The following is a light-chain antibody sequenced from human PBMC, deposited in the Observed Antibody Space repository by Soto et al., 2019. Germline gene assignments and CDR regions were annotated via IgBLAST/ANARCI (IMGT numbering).Light chain of an antibody. J-gene: IGKJ4*01. CDR2: DAS. CDR1: RSVSSY. CDR3: QQFTSYPLT. V-gene: IGKV3-20*01. Sequence: ELVLRQSPPTLSLSRGNVATLSCRASRSVSSYLAWYQQKPGQAPRLLIYDASSRATGIPDRFSGGGSGTDFTFTISRLEPEDFAVYYCQQFTSYPLTFGGGTKVDIK.